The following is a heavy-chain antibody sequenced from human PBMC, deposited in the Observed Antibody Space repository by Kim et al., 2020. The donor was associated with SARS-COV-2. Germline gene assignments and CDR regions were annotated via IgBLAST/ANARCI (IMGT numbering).Heavy chain of an antibody. Sequence: SETLSLTCAVYGGSFSGYYWSWIRQPPGKGLEWIGEINHSGSTNYNPSLKSRVTISVDTSKNQFSLKLSSVTAADTAVYYCARRHLYCSSTSCYPSVWFDPWGQGTLVTVSS. CDR2: INHSGST. D-gene: IGHD2-2*01. J-gene: IGHJ5*02. CDR3: ARRHLYCSSTSCYPSVWFDP. CDR1: GGSFSGYY. V-gene: IGHV4-34*01.